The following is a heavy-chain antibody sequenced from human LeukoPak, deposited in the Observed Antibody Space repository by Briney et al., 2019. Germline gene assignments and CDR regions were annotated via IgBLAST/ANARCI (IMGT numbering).Heavy chain of an antibody. CDR2: IYPGDSET. CDR1: GYSSTSYW. D-gene: IGHD3-22*01. Sequence: GESLKISCKGSGYSSTSYWIGWVRQMPGKGLEWMGIIYPGDSETRYSPSFQGQVTISADKSISTAHLQWSSLKASDTAMYYCARHRSLGNYDTSGYYFESTDAFDIWGQGTMVTVSS. J-gene: IGHJ3*02. V-gene: IGHV5-51*01. CDR3: ARHRSLGNYDTSGYYFESTDAFDI.